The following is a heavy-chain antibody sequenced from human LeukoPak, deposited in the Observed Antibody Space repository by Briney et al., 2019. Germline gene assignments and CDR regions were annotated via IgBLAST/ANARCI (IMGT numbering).Heavy chain of an antibody. CDR1: GGSLSSGGYS. CDR2: IYHSGST. V-gene: IGHV4-30-2*01. D-gene: IGHD1-1*01. J-gene: IGHJ5*02. Sequence: PSQTLSLTCAVSGGSLSSGGYSWSWIRQPPGKGLEWIGYIYHSGSTYYNPSLKSRVTISVDRSKNQFSLKLSSVTAADTAVYYCARAVSGTPRWFDPWGQGTLVTVSS. CDR3: ARAVSGTPRWFDP.